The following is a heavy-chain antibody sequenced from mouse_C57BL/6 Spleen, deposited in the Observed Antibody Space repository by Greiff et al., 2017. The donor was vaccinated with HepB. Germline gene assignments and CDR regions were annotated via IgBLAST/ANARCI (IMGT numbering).Heavy chain of an antibody. V-gene: IGHV14-4*01. CDR1: GFNIKDDY. Sequence: VHVKQSGAELVRPGASVKLSCTASGFNIKDDYMHWVKQRPEQGLEWIGWIDPENGDTEYASKFQGKATITADTSSNTAYLQLSSLTSEDTAVYYCTTLYYYGSSYVDYWGQGTTLTVSS. CDR3: TTLYYYGSSYVDY. J-gene: IGHJ2*01. D-gene: IGHD1-1*01. CDR2: IDPENGDT.